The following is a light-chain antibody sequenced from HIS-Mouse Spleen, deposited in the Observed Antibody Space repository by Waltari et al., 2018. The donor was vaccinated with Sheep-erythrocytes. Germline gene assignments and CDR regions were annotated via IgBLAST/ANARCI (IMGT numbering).Light chain of an antibody. CDR2: EVS. CDR1: SSDVGGDNY. V-gene: IGLV2-8*01. Sequence: QSALTQPPSASGSPGQSVTISCTGPSSDVGGDNYVSWYQQPPANAPKLMIYEVSKRPSGVPDRFSGSKSVNTASLTVSGLQAEDEADYYCSSYAGSNNRYVFGTGTKVTVL. CDR3: SSYAGSNNRYV. J-gene: IGLJ1*01.